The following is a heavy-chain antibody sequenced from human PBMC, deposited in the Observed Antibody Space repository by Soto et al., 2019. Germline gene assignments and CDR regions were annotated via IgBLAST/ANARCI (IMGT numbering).Heavy chain of an antibody. CDR2: IYPGDSDT. J-gene: IGHJ5*02. Sequence: PVASLKLSCQGSGYSFTSYWIGWVRQMPGKGLEWMGIIYPGDSDTRYSPSFQGQVTISADKSISTAYLQWSSLRPEDTAVYYCAKDLDAYAWNLGGWFAPWGQGTQVTVSS. CDR3: AKDLDAYAWNLGGWFAP. V-gene: IGHV5-51*01. CDR1: GYSFTSYW. D-gene: IGHD3-16*01.